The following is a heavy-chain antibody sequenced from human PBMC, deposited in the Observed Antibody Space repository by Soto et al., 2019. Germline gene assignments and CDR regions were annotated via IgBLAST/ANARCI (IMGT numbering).Heavy chain of an antibody. CDR1: GDSISSSY. CDR3: ARQSSGWYNWFDP. Sequence: SETLSLTCTVSGDSISSSYWNWIRQAPGKGLEWIGYIYYSGSTNFSPSLKSRVTISVDTSKNQFSLKLSSVTAAETAVYYCARQSSGWYNWFDPWGQGTLVTVSS. V-gene: IGHV4-59*08. J-gene: IGHJ5*02. D-gene: IGHD6-19*01. CDR2: IYYSGST.